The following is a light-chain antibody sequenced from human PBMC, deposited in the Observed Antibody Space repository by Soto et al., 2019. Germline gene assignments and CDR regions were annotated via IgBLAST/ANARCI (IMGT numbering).Light chain of an antibody. CDR3: GTWDGSLSAGV. CDR1: SSNIGNNN. CDR2: DNN. Sequence: QSVLTQPPSASGAPGQTVTISCSGSSSNIGNNNVNWYQQLPGTAPKLLIFDNNKRPSGVPDRFSGSKSGTSATLGITGLQSGDEAAYYCGTWDGSLSAGVFGGGTKLTVL. V-gene: IGLV1-51*02. J-gene: IGLJ3*02.